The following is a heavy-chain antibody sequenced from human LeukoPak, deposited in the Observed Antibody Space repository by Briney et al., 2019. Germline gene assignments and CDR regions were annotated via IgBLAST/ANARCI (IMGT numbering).Heavy chain of an antibody. CDR1: AYTLTELS. V-gene: IGHV1-24*01. J-gene: IGHJ4*02. CDR3: ATGYGPMVQGVIIYY. CDR2: FDPEDGET. D-gene: IGHD3-10*01. Sequence: ASVTVSFKFSAYTLTELSMHWMRQAPGKGLEWMGGFDPEDGETIYAQKFQGRVTMTEDTSTDTAYMELSSLRSEDTAVYYCATGYGPMVQGVIIYYWGQGTLVTISS.